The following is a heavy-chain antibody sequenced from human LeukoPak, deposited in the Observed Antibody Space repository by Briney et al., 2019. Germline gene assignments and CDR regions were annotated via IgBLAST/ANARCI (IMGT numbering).Heavy chain of an antibody. J-gene: IGHJ4*02. CDR2: INPNSGGT. Sequence: GASVKVSCKAPGYTFTGYYMHWVRQAPGQGLEWMGWINPNSGGTNYAQKFQGRVTMTRDTSISTAYMELSRLRSDDTAVYYCARTSDSSGYLLGYWGQGTLVTVSS. CDR1: GYTFTGYY. D-gene: IGHD3-22*01. CDR3: ARTSDSSGYLLGY. V-gene: IGHV1-2*02.